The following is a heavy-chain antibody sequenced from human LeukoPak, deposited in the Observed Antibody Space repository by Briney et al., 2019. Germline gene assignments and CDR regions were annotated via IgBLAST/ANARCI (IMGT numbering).Heavy chain of an antibody. V-gene: IGHV3-23*01. Sequence: GGSLRLSCAASGFTFSSYAMSWVRQAPGKGLEWVSAISGSGGSTYYADSVKGRFTISRDNSKNTLYLQMNSLRAEDTAVYYCEKDSDQSSDFWRGYYTGESEYWGRGTLVTVSS. D-gene: IGHD3-3*01. J-gene: IGHJ4*02. CDR1: GFTFSSYA. CDR3: EKDSDQSSDFWRGYYTGESEY. CDR2: ISGSGGST.